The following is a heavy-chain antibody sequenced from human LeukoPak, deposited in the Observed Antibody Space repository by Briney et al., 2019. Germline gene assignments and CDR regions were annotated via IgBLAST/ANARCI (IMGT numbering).Heavy chain of an antibody. CDR2: ISYSGGT. D-gene: IGHD2-2*01. V-gene: IGHV4-59*01. Sequence: SETLSLTCIVSGGSISNYYWRWLRQPPGKGLEWVAYISYSGGTNSNPSLKSRVTMSIDTSMNQFSLKVNSVTAADTAIYYCARGKGCASTSCQWRYWGQGTLVTVSS. J-gene: IGHJ4*02. CDR1: GGSISNYY. CDR3: ARGKGCASTSCQWRY.